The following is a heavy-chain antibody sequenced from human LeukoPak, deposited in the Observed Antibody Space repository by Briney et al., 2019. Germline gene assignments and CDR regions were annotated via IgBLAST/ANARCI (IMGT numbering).Heavy chain of an antibody. Sequence: SETLSLTCTVSGGSISSSSYYWGWIRQPPGKGLEWIGSIYYSGSTYFNPSLKSRVTISVDTSKNQFSLKLSSVTAADTAVYYCARLEIEVRDYWGQGILIIVSS. CDR3: ARLEIEVRDY. CDR2: IYYSGST. J-gene: IGHJ4*02. V-gene: IGHV4-39*01. CDR1: GGSISSSSYY.